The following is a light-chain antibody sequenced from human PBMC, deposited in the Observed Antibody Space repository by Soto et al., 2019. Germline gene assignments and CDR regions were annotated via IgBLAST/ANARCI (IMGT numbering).Light chain of an antibody. CDR3: SSYTGSTTGV. J-gene: IGLJ3*02. V-gene: IGLV2-14*03. CDR2: DVS. CDR1: RSDVGAYNY. Sequence: QSVLTQPASVSGSPGQSITISCTGTRSDVGAYNYVSWYQQHSGKAPKLMIYDVSNRPSGVSSRFSGSKSGNTASLTISGLQLEDEADYYCSSYTGSTTGVFGGGTKLTVL.